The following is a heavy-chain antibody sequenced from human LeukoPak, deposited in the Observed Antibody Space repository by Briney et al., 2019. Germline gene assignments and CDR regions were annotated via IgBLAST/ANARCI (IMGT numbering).Heavy chain of an antibody. CDR2: IYTSGST. V-gene: IGHV4-4*07. CDR1: GGCISSYY. Sequence: SETLSLTCTVSGGCISSYYWSWIRQPAGKGLEWIGRIYTSGSTNYNPSLKSRVTMSVDTSKNQFSLKLSSVTAADTAVYYCARALSAGITGTNYNWFDPWGQGTLVTVSS. J-gene: IGHJ5*02. CDR3: ARALSAGITGTNYNWFDP. D-gene: IGHD1-7*01.